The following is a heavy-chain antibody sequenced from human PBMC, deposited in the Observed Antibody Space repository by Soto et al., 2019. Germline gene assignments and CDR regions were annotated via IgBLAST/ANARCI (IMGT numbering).Heavy chain of an antibody. D-gene: IGHD5-18*01. J-gene: IGHJ4*02. CDR2: ISGSGDYT. Sequence: GGSLRLSCAASGFTFSSYAMTWVRQAPGKGLEWVSSISGSGDYTYFADSVKGRFTISRDNAKNSLYLQMNSLRAEDTAVYYCARDSGYSYGPFDYWGQGTLVTVSS. CDR3: ARDSGYSYGPFDY. V-gene: IGHV3-21*01. CDR1: GFTFSSYA.